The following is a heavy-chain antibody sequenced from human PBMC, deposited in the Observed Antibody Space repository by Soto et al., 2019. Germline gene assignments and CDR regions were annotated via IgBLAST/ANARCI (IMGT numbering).Heavy chain of an antibody. CDR2: ISAYNGNT. Sequence: EASVKVSCKASGYTFTSYGISWVRQAPGQGLEWMGWISAYNGNTNYAQKLQGRVTMTTDTSTSTAYMELRSLRSDDTAVYYCARDKGAYCGGDCYSTWFDPWGQGTLVTSPQ. CDR3: ARDKGAYCGGDCYSTWFDP. CDR1: GYTFTSYG. J-gene: IGHJ5*02. D-gene: IGHD2-21*02. V-gene: IGHV1-18*01.